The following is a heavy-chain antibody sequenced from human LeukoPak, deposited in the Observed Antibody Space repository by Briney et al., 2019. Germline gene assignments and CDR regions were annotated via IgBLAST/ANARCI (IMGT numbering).Heavy chain of an antibody. D-gene: IGHD1-1*01. CDR3: ARDGTEDVRRSSQFYVKYNYNGMDV. CDR2: ISAYNGNT. Sequence: ASVKVSCKASGYTFASYGISWVRQAPGQGLEWIGWISAYNGNTNYAQKFQDRVTLTTDTSATTVYMELTSLRSDDTAIYYCARDGTEDVRRSSQFYVKYNYNGMDVWGQGTRVTVSS. V-gene: IGHV1-18*01. CDR1: GYTFASYG. J-gene: IGHJ6*02.